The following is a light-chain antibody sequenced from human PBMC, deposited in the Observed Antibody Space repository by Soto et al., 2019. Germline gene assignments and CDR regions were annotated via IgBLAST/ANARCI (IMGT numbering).Light chain of an antibody. CDR1: QSINMW. J-gene: IGKJ4*01. CDR2: AAS. V-gene: IGKV1-27*01. Sequence: DIVMTQSPSTLSASVGDRVTITCRANQSINMWLAWYQQKPGKVPKLLIYAASTLQSGVPSRFSGSGSGTDFTLTISSLQPEDVATYYCQKCKVAPFTFGGGTKVDIK. CDR3: QKCKVAPFT.